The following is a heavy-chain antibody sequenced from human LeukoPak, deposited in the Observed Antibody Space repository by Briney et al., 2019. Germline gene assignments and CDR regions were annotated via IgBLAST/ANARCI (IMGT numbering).Heavy chain of an antibody. Sequence: GVSLRLSCAASGFTFSNAWMSWVRQAPGKGLEWVGRIKSKTDGGTTDFAAPVKGRFTISRDDSKNTLYLQMNSLKTEDTAVYYCTTCGYSYGSDYWGQGTLVTVSS. D-gene: IGHD5-18*01. CDR1: GFTFSNAW. CDR3: TTCGYSYGSDY. J-gene: IGHJ4*02. CDR2: IKSKTDGGTT. V-gene: IGHV3-15*01.